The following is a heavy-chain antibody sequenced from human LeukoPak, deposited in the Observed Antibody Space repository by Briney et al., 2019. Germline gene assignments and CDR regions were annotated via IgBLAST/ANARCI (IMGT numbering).Heavy chain of an antibody. CDR1: GFIFGSYA. J-gene: IGHJ6*02. CDR3: AKDKGWLPGYGMDV. CDR2: ISYDGSNK. Sequence: GGSLRLSCETSGFIFGSYAMHWVRQAPGKGLEWVAVISYDGSNKYYADSVKGRFSISRDNSKNTLYLQMNSLRAEDTAVYYCAKDKGWLPGYGMDVWGQGTTVTVSS. D-gene: IGHD5-12*01. V-gene: IGHV3-30*18.